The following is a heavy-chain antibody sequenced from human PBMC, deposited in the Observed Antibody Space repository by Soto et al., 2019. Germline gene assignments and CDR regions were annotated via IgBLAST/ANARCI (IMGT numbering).Heavy chain of an antibody. J-gene: IGHJ6*03. CDR1: GFTFSSYW. CDR3: ARAGYYDILTGYPYYYYYMDV. Sequence: GGSLRLSCVASGFTFSSYWMHWVRQAPGKGLVWVSRINSDGSSTSYADSVKGRFTISRDNAKNTLYLQMNSLRAEDTAVYYCARAGYYDILTGYPYYYYYMDVWGKGTTVTVSS. V-gene: IGHV3-74*01. D-gene: IGHD3-9*01. CDR2: INSDGSST.